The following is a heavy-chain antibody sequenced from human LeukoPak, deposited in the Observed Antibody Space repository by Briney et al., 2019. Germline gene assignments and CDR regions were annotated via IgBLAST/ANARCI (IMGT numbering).Heavy chain of an antibody. CDR1: GYTFTGYY. Sequence: ASVKVSCKASGYTFTGYYMHWVRQAPGQGLEWTGWINPNSGGTNYAQKFQGRVTMTRDTSISTAYMELNSLRAEDTAVYYCAKDWGWDIVVVVAATWGFDIWGQGTMVTVSS. V-gene: IGHV1-2*02. J-gene: IGHJ3*02. CDR3: AKDWGWDIVVVVAATWGFDI. D-gene: IGHD2-15*01. CDR2: INPNSGGT.